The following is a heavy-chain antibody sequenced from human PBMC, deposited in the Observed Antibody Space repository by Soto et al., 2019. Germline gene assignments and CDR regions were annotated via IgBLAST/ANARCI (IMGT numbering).Heavy chain of an antibody. J-gene: IGHJ4*02. D-gene: IGHD4-4*01. CDR1: GYSFTSYW. V-gene: IGHV5-10-1*01. CDR3: ARRHHYSNYVGFDY. CDR2: IDPSDSYT. Sequence: PGESLKISCKGSGYSFTSYWISWVRQMPGKGLEWMGRIDPSDSYTNYSPSFQGHVTISADKSISTAYLQWSSLKASDTAMYYCARRHHYSNYVGFDYWGQGTLVTAPQ.